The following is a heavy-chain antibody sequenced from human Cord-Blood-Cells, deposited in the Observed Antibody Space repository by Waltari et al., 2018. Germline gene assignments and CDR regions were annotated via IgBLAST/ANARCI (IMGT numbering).Heavy chain of an antibody. D-gene: IGHD2-2*01. Sequence: QVQLVQSGAEVKKPGASVKVSCKASGYTFTSYDINWVRQATGQGLEWMGWMNPNSGNKGYAQKFQGRVTMTRNTSISTAYMELSSLRSEDTAVYYCARGQDSVVVPAAISWFDPWGQGTLVTVSS. CDR2: MNPNSGNK. J-gene: IGHJ5*02. CDR1: GYTFTSYD. V-gene: IGHV1-8*01. CDR3: ARGQDSVVVPAAISWFDP.